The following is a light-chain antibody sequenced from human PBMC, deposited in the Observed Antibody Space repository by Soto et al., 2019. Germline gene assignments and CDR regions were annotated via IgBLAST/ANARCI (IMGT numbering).Light chain of an antibody. CDR1: QDISTS. J-gene: IGKJ4*01. Sequence: DIQMTQSPSSLSASVGDRVTITCQASQDISTSLTWYQHKPGKAPEPLISDASNLERGVPSRFRGSGSETDFTFTISSLQPEDVATYYCQQYDNLPLTFGGGTRWIS. V-gene: IGKV1-33*01. CDR2: DAS. CDR3: QQYDNLPLT.